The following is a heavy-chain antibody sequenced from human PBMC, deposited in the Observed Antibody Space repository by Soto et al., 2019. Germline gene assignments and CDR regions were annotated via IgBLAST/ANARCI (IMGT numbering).Heavy chain of an antibody. J-gene: IGHJ4*02. Sequence: QVQLQETGPGLVKPSQTLSLTCTVSGVSITSGDNYWSWIRQPPGKGLEWIGYIFYIGNAYYNPALQSRVIISVDTSRNHFSLMLTSVTAADTAVYYCVRKTGTTFLGSFFDHWGQGTLVTVSS. V-gene: IGHV4-30-4*01. CDR3: VRKTGTTFLGSFFDH. CDR2: IFYIGNA. CDR1: GVSITSGDNY. D-gene: IGHD1-7*01.